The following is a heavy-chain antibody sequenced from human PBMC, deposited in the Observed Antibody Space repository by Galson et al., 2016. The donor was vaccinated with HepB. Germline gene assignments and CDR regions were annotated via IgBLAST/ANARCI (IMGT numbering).Heavy chain of an antibody. V-gene: IGHV4-59*08. D-gene: IGHD2-21*02. J-gene: IGHJ1*01. CDR2: IYYTGNT. CDR3: ARHDSAIFHH. CDR1: FISSYY. Sequence: FISSYYWSWIRQPPGKGLEWIGYIYYTGNTNYNPSLKSRVTISVDTSKNQFSLNLSSVTAADSAAYYCARHDSAIFHHWGPGTLVTVSS.